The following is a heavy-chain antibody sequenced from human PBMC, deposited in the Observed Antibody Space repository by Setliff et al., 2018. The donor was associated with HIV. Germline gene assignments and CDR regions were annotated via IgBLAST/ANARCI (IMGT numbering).Heavy chain of an antibody. CDR2: VHPGDSDT. V-gene: IGHV5-51*01. D-gene: IGHD3-16*02. CDR1: GFNFLAHW. Sequence: GESLKISCQCSGFNFLAHWIGWVRQVPEKGLEWMGIVHPGDSDTRYNPSFEGQVTVSADKTITTAYLQWSSLKASDTAMYYCARHRIVKAYYYYMDVWGKGTTVTVSS. CDR3: ARHRIVKAYYYYMDV. J-gene: IGHJ6*03.